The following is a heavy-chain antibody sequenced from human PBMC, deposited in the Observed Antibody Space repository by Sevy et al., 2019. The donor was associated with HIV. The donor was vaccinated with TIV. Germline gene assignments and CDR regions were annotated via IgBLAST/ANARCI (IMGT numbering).Heavy chain of an antibody. CDR1: GFIFSGYV. D-gene: IGHD3-16*01. J-gene: IGHJ4*02. CDR2: ISASGGST. V-gene: IGHV3-23*01. CDR3: VREGLGGFSYSLDC. Sequence: GGSLRLSCAASGFIFSGYVMSWVRQAPGKGLEWVSGISASGGSTYYADSVKGRFTISRDNSKTSLFLQMNSLSAEDTGVYYCVREGLGGFSYSLDCWGQGTLVTVSS.